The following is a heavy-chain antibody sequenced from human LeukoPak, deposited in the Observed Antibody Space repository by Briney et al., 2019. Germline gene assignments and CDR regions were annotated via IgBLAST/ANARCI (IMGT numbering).Heavy chain of an antibody. CDR2: IYYSGST. V-gene: IGHV4-34*01. Sequence: SETLSLTCAVYGGSFSGYYWSWIRQPPGKGLEWIGSIYYSGSTYYNPSLKSRVTISVDTSKNQFSLKLSSVTAADTAVYYCARHVHTVVTSPVDVWGKGTTVTISS. CDR1: GGSFSGYY. D-gene: IGHD4-23*01. J-gene: IGHJ6*04. CDR3: ARHVHTVVTSPVDV.